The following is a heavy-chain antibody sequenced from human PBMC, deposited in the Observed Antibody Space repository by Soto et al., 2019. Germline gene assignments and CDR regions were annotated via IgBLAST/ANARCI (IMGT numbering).Heavy chain of an antibody. V-gene: IGHV2-5*02. D-gene: IGHD3-9*01. CDR1: GFSLSTRGVG. CDR3: AHKGPEDWPLDY. J-gene: IGHJ4*02. CDR2: IYWDDSK. Sequence: QITLKESGPTLVRPTQTLTLTCAFSGFSLSTRGVGVGWIRQPPGKALEWLAVIYWDDSKHYSQSLRSRLTITKDTSKNQVVLTMTNMDPMDTGTYYCAHKGPEDWPLDYWGQGTLVTVSS.